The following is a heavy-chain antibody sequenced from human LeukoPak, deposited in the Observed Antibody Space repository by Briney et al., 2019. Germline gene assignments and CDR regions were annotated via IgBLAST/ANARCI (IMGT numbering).Heavy chain of an antibody. CDR2: ISYDGSNK. Sequence: GGSLRLSCAASGFTFSSYWMSWVRQAPGKGLEWVAVISYDGSNKYYADSVKGRFTISRDNSKNTLYLQMSSLRAEDTAVYYCAKDSLNWFGESISWGQGTLVTVSS. CDR1: GFTFSSYW. J-gene: IGHJ5*02. D-gene: IGHD3-10*01. V-gene: IGHV3-30*18. CDR3: AKDSLNWFGESIS.